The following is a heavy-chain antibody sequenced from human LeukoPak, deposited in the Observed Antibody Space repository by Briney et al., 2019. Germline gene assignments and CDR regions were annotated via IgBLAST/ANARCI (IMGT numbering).Heavy chain of an antibody. V-gene: IGHV3-30*02. CDR1: GFTFSSYG. D-gene: IGHD1-14*01. CDR3: ARDRRGTGIKTESVS. J-gene: IGHJ4*02. Sequence: GGSLRLSCAASGFTFSSYGMHWVRQAPGKGLEWVAFIRYDGSNKYYADSVKGRFTISRDNSKNTLYLQMNSLRAEDTAVYYCARDRRGTGIKTESVSWGQGTLVTVSS. CDR2: IRYDGSNK.